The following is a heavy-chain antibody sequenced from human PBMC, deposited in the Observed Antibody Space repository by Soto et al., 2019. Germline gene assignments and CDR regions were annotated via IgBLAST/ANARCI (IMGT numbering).Heavy chain of an antibody. V-gene: IGHV4-59*08. CDR3: ARRYGPGFDY. J-gene: IGHJ4*02. CDR2: IYYSGST. CDR1: GGSISSYY. Sequence: PSETLSLTCTVSGGSISSYYWSRIRQPPGKGLEWIGYIYYSGSTNYNPSLKSRVTISVDTSKNQFSLKLSSVTAADTAVYYCARRYGPGFDYWGQGTLVTVSS. D-gene: IGHD4-17*01.